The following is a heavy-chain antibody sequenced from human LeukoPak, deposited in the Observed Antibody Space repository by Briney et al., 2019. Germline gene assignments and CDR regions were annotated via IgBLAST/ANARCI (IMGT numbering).Heavy chain of an antibody. CDR2: INPNSGGT. CDR3: ARDVSHLRSLRQYYDSSGPFDP. J-gene: IGHJ5*02. D-gene: IGHD3-22*01. V-gene: IGHV1-2*02. Sequence: ASVKVSCKASGYTFTGYYIHWVRQAPGQGLEWMGWINPNSGGTNYAQKFQGRVTMTRDTSISTAYMELTRLRSDDTAVYYCARDVSHLRSLRQYYDSSGPFDPWGQGTLVTVSS. CDR1: GYTFTGYY.